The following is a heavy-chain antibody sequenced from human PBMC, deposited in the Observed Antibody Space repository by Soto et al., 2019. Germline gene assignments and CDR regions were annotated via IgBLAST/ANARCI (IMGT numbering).Heavy chain of an antibody. CDR2: IYPDGNGK. CDR3: AHFDWFIDY. D-gene: IGHD3-9*01. J-gene: IGHJ4*02. V-gene: IGHV3-30-3*01. CDR1: GFTFSSHT. Sequence: GGSLRLSCVASGFTFSSHTMHWVRQAPGKGLEWVTFIYPDGNGKHYAESVKGRFTTSRDNSKNTMYLQMNSLRAEDTAVYYCAHFDWFIDYWGQGTLVTVSS.